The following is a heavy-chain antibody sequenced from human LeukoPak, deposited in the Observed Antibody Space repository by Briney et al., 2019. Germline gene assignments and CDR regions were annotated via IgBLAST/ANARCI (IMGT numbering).Heavy chain of an antibody. CDR3: AIRTTVVYWYFDL. J-gene: IGHJ2*01. CDR2: IIPIFGTA. CDR1: GGTFSSYA. D-gene: IGHD4-23*01. V-gene: IGHV1-69*05. Sequence: SVKVSCKASGGTFSSYAISWVRQAPGQGLEWMGGIIPIFGTANYAQKFQGRVTITTDESTSTAYMELSSLRSEDTAVYYCAIRTTVVYWYFDLWGRGTLVTVSS.